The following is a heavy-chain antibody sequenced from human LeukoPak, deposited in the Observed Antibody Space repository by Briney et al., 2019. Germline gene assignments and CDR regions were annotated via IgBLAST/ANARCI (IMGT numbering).Heavy chain of an antibody. CDR3: ARARWYSCDY. D-gene: IGHD5-24*01. CDR2: DGSGT. J-gene: IGHJ4*02. CDR1: GFTFSGHW. V-gene: IGHV3-74*01. Sequence: GGSLRLSCAVSGFTFSGHWMFWVRQTPGKGLEWVSSDGSGTGYTDSVKGRFTVSRDNARNTLYLQMNSLRAEDTAVYYCARARWYSCDYWGQGTLVTVSS.